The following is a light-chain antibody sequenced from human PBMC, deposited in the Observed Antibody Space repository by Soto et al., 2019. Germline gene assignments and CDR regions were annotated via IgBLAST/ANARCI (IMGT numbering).Light chain of an antibody. Sequence: DIVMTQSPDSLAVSLGERATINCKSSQTVLYSSKNKNYLAWYQQKPGQPPKLLIYWASTRESGVPDRFSGSGSGTDFTLTISSLQAGDVAVYSCQQYYSTPPTFGGGTKVDI. CDR3: QQYYSTPPT. CDR2: WAS. V-gene: IGKV4-1*01. J-gene: IGKJ4*01. CDR1: QTVLYSSKNKNY.